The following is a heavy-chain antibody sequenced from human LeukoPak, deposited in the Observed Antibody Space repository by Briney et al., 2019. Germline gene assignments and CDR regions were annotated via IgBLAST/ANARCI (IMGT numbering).Heavy chain of an antibody. D-gene: IGHD3-10*01. CDR3: ARAPVVRGVFGWFDF. Sequence: TSETLSLTCSVSGGSISTYYWNWFRQPPGKGLEWIGHRHDSGSSNYNPSLKSRVTISIDTSKSQFSLKLNSVTAADTADYYCARAPVVRGVFGWFDFWGQGVLVTVSS. CDR2: RHDSGSS. V-gene: IGHV4-59*01. J-gene: IGHJ5*01. CDR1: GGSISTYY.